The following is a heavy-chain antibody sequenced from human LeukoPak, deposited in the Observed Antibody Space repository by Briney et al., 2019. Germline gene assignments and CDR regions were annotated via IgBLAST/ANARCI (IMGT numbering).Heavy chain of an antibody. Sequence: GGSLRPSCAASGFTFSSYSMNWVRQAPGKGLEWVSYISSGSSTIYYADSVKGRFTISRDNAKNSLCLQMNSLRDEDTAVYYCARENIVVVTAIRDAFDIWGQGTMVTVSS. D-gene: IGHD2-21*02. CDR3: ARENIVVVTAIRDAFDI. CDR1: GFTFSSYS. V-gene: IGHV3-48*02. J-gene: IGHJ3*02. CDR2: ISSGSSTI.